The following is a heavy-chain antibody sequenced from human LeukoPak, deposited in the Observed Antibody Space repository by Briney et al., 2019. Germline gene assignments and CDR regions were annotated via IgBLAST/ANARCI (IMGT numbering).Heavy chain of an antibody. V-gene: IGHV3-9*01. D-gene: IGHD4-17*01. J-gene: IGHJ5*02. CDR2: ISWNSGSI. CDR3: AKGPIYGDSPGNWFAP. Sequence: GGSLRLSCAASGFTFDDYAMHWVRQAPGKGLEWVSGISWNSGSIGYADSVKGRFTISRDNAKNSLYLQMNSLRAEDTALYYCAKGPIYGDSPGNWFAPWGQGPLVTVPS. CDR1: GFTFDDYA.